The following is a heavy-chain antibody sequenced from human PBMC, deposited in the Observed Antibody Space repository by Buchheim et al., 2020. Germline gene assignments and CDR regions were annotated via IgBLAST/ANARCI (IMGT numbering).Heavy chain of an antibody. D-gene: IGHD3-16*01. CDR3: VMGDYEFAN. Sequence: QVQLQESGPGLVKPSETLSLTCTVSGVSIYSSYWTWIRQPLGKGLEWIGNIYYVGITNYNPPLQGRVTMSIDTSKNQFSLRMTSVTAADTAVYYCVMGDYEFANWGQG. V-gene: IGHV4-59*01. CDR2: IYYVGIT. CDR1: GVSIYSSY. J-gene: IGHJ4*02.